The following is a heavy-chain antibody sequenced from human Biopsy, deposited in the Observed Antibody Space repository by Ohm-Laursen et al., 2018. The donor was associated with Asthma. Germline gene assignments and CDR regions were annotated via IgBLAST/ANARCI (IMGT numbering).Heavy chain of an antibody. CDR2: IYSGGTS. CDR1: GFAVSRDY. D-gene: IGHD3-22*01. CDR3: ARGDSSNWSHYYFDY. V-gene: IGHV3-53*01. Sequence: SLRLFCAASGFAVSRDYMFWVRQAPGKGLEWVSVIYSGGTSHTADSVRGRFTISRDFSKNTLHLQMHSLRVEDTAVYYCARGDSSNWSHYYFDYWGQGTLVTVSS. J-gene: IGHJ4*02.